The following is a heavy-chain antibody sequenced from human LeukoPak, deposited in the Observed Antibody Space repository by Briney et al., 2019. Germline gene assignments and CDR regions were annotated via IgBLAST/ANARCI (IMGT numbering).Heavy chain of an antibody. D-gene: IGHD3-10*01. CDR2: IYSGGST. V-gene: IGHV3-66*02. CDR1: GFTVSSNY. Sequence: PGGSLRRSCAASGFTVSSNYMSWVRQAPGNGLEGGSVIYSGGSTYYADSVKGRFTISRDNSKNTLYLQMNSLRAEDTAVYYCARVSSRGSGNHDYGMDVWGQGTTVTVSS. CDR3: ARVSSRGSGNHDYGMDV. J-gene: IGHJ6*02.